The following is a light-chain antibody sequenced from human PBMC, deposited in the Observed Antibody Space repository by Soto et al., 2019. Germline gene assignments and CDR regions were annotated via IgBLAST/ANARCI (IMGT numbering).Light chain of an antibody. V-gene: IGLV2-14*01. CDR3: SSYTSSSTLLYV. CDR1: SSDVGGRNF. CDR2: AVR. J-gene: IGLJ1*01. Sequence: QSVLTQPASVSGSPGQSITISCTGTSSDVGGRNFVYWYQQHPGKAPKVMIYAVRHRPSGVSNRFSGSKSGNTASLTISGLQAEDEADYYCSSYTSSSTLLYVFGTGTKLTVL.